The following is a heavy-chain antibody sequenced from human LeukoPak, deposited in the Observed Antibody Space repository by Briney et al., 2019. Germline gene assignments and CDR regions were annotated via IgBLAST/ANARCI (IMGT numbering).Heavy chain of an antibody. CDR1: GGSISSYY. D-gene: IGHD2-2*02. Sequence: SETLSLTCTVSGGSISSYYWSWIRQPPGKGLEWIGYIYYSGSTNYNPSLKSRVTISVDTSKNQFSLKLSSVTAADTAVYYCARGCSSTSCDNSQDAFDIWSQGTMVTVSS. V-gene: IGHV4-59*12. CDR3: ARGCSSTSCDNSQDAFDI. CDR2: IYYSGST. J-gene: IGHJ3*02.